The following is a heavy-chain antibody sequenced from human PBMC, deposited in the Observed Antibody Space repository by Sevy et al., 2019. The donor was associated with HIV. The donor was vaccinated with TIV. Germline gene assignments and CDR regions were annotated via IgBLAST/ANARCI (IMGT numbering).Heavy chain of an antibody. CDR2: ISGSGGST. CDR1: GFTXSSYA. Sequence: GGSLRLSCAASGFTXSSYAMSWVRQAPGKGLEWVSAISGSGGSTYYADSVKGRFTISRDNSKNTLYLQMNSLRAEDTAVYYCAKSLYGDYVGWFDPWGQGTLVTVSS. V-gene: IGHV3-23*01. J-gene: IGHJ5*02. CDR3: AKSLYGDYVGWFDP. D-gene: IGHD4-17*01.